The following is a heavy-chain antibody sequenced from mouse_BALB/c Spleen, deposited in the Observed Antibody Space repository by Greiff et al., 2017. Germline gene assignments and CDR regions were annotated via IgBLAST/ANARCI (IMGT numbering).Heavy chain of an antibody. V-gene: IGHV3-2*02. CDR1: GYSITSDYA. J-gene: IGHJ4*01. D-gene: IGHD1-2*01. CDR2: ISYSGST. Sequence: EVKLVESGPGLVKPSQSLSLTCTVTGYSITSDYAWNWIRQFPGNKLEWMGYISYSGSTSYNPSLKSRISITRDTSKNQFFLQLNSVTTEDTATYYCARITTATGFGYAMDYWGQGTSVTVSS. CDR3: ARITTATGFGYAMDY.